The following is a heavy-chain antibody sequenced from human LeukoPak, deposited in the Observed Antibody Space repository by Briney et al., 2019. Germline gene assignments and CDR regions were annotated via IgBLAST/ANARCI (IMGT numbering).Heavy chain of an antibody. V-gene: IGHV3-7*01. CDR1: GFTFSSYW. Sequence: GGSLRLSCSASGFTFSSYWMSWVRQAPGKGLEWVANIKKDGSEKKYVDSVKGRFTISRDNAKNSLYLQMNSLRAEDTAVYYCARDHAYYDSSGSPFDIWGQGTMVTVSS. CDR2: IKKDGSEK. D-gene: IGHD3-22*01. CDR3: ARDHAYYDSSGSPFDI. J-gene: IGHJ3*02.